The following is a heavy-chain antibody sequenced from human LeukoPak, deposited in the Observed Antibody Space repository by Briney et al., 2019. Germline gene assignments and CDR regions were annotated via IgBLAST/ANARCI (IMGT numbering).Heavy chain of an antibody. V-gene: IGHV3-7*01. CDR2: IKQDGSQK. CDR3: ARDRAQLRYFDWYMDY. D-gene: IGHD3-9*01. Sequence: PGGSLRLSCVASGFTFTNYWMNWVRQAPGKGLEWVASIKQDGSQKSYVDSVKGRFTISKDNAKNSLSLQMDSLRGEDTAVYYCARDRAQLRYFDWYMDYWGQGTLVTVSS. CDR1: GFTFTNYW. J-gene: IGHJ4*02.